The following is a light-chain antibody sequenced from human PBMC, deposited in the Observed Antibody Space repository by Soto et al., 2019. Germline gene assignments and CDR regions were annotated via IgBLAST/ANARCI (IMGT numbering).Light chain of an antibody. CDR3: QQNYNNPYA. CDR1: QTISGY. Sequence: DLQMTQSPSSLAASVGDTVTITCRASQTISGYLNWYQQKPGKAPKLLIYTASTLQSGVPSRFSGSGSGTDFTLTVSSLQPEDFATYYCQQNYNNPYAFGQGTKLEI. J-gene: IGKJ2*01. V-gene: IGKV1-39*01. CDR2: TAS.